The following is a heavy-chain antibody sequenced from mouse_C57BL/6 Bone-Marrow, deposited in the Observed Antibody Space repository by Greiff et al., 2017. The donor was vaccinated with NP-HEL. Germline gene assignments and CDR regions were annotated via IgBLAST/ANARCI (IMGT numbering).Heavy chain of an antibody. D-gene: IGHD3-2*02. CDR1: GYTFTSYW. CDR2: IYPGSGST. CDR3: ARVRGSSIWFAY. J-gene: IGHJ3*01. Sequence: VQLQQSGAELVKPGASVKMSCKASGYTFTSYWITWVKQRPGQGLEWIGDIYPGSGSTNYNEKFKSKATLTVDTSSSTAYMQLSSLTSEDSAVYDCARVRGSSIWFAYWGQGTLVTVSA. V-gene: IGHV1-55*01.